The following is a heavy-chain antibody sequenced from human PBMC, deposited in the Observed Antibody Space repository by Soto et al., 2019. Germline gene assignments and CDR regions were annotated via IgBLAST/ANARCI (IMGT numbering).Heavy chain of an antibody. CDR3: ARGRYGDY. V-gene: IGHV1-18*01. CDR1: GYGFTTYG. D-gene: IGHD1-1*01. CDR2: ISAHNGNT. J-gene: IGHJ4*02. Sequence: QVHLVQSGAEVKKPGASVKVSCKGSGYGFTTYGITWVRQAPGQGLEWMAWISAHNGNTNYAQKLQGRVTVTRDTSTSTAYMELRSLRSEDKAVYYCARGRYGDYWGQGARVNVSS.